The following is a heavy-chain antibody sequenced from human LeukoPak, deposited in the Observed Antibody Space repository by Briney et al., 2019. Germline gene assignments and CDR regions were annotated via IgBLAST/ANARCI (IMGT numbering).Heavy chain of an antibody. CDR3: ARGSDTIFGVGNWFDP. CDR2: IYYSGST. Sequence: SETLSLTCTVSGGSISSGGYYWSWIRQHPGKGLEWIGYIYYSGSTYYNPSLKSRVTISVDTSKNQFSLKLSSVTAADTAVYYCARGSDTIFGVGNWFDPWGQGTLVTVSS. D-gene: IGHD3-3*01. J-gene: IGHJ5*02. V-gene: IGHV4-31*03. CDR1: GGSISSGGYY.